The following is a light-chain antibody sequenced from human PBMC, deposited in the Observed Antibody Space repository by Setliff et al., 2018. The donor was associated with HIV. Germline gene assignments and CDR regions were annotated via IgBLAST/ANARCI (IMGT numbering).Light chain of an antibody. CDR3: CSYAGSSTNV. V-gene: IGLV2-23*02. CDR1: SSDVGGYNY. Sequence: QSVLTQPASVSGSPGQSITISCTGTSSDVGGYNYVSWYQQHPGKAPKLMIYDVSKRPSGVSNRFSGSKSGNTASLTISGLQAEDEADYYCCSYAGSSTNVFGTGTKVTVL. J-gene: IGLJ1*01. CDR2: DVS.